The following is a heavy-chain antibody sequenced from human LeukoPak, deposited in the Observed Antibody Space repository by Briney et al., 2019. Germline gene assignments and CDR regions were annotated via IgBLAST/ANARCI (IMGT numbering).Heavy chain of an antibody. D-gene: IGHD3-22*01. Sequence: ASVKVSCKASGGTFSSYAISWVRQAPGQGLEWMGAIIPIFGTADYAQKFQGRVTITADESTSTAYMELSSLRSEDTAVYYCARESDSSGYYPTTLYYYGMDVWGQGTTVTVSS. CDR2: IIPIFGTA. J-gene: IGHJ6*02. CDR3: ARESDSSGYYPTTLYYYGMDV. CDR1: GGTFSSYA. V-gene: IGHV1-69*13.